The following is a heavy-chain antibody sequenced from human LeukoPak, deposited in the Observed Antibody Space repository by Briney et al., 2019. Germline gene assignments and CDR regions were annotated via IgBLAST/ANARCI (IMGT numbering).Heavy chain of an antibody. Sequence: PGGSLRLSCAASGFTVSSNYMSWVRQAPGKGLEWVSVIYSGGSTYYADSVKGRFTISRDNSKNTLYLQMNSLRAEDTAVYYCARALSSSTLLFDYWGQGTLVTVSS. CDR3: ARALSSSTLLFDY. CDR2: IYSGGST. CDR1: GFTVSSNY. V-gene: IGHV3-53*01. D-gene: IGHD6-6*01. J-gene: IGHJ4*02.